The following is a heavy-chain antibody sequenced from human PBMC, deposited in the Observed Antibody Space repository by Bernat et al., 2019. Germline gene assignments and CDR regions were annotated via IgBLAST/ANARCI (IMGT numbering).Heavy chain of an antibody. CDR1: GFTVRSYA. D-gene: IGHD6-19*01. CDR2: RSGSGGST. Sequence: EGKRGEGGGGGGKKGGSLRRGGEASGFTVRSYAMSWVRQAPGKGREGGGGRSGSGGSTYYADPVKGRFTISRDNSKNTLYLQMNSLRAEDTAVYYCAKGLEEQWLVIGFGYYFDYWGQGTLVTVSS. J-gene: IGHJ4*02. V-gene: IGHV3-23*04. CDR3: AKGLEEQWLVIGFGYYFDY.